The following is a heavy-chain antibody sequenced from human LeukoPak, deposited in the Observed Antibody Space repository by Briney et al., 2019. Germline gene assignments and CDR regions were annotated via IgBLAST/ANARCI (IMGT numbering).Heavy chain of an antibody. CDR3: ARTGGYCSSTSCYRLLDY. D-gene: IGHD2-2*02. J-gene: IGHJ4*02. Sequence: ASVKVSCKASGYTFTSYDINWERQATGQGLEWMGWMNPNSGNTGYAQKFQGRVTMTRNTSISTAYMELSSLRSEDTAVYYCARTGGYCSSTSCYRLLDYWGQGTLVTVSS. CDR2: MNPNSGNT. V-gene: IGHV1-8*01. CDR1: GYTFTSYD.